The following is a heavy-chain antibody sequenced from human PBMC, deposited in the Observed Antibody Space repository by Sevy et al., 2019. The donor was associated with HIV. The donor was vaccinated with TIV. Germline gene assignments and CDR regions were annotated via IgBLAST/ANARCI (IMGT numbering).Heavy chain of an antibody. D-gene: IGHD3-22*01. CDR1: GFSLSSYS. CDR3: ARDSSGYYSGMDV. Sequence: GGSLRLSCAASGFSLSSYSMNWVRQAPGKGLEWVSYISRSSSNIYYADSVKGRFTISRDNAKNSLYLQMNSLRDEDTAVYYCARDSSGYYSGMDVWGQGTTVTVSS. V-gene: IGHV3-48*02. J-gene: IGHJ6*02. CDR2: ISRSSSNI.